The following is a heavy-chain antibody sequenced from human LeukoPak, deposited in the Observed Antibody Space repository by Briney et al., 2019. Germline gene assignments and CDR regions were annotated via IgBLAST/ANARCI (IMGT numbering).Heavy chain of an antibody. J-gene: IGHJ6*03. CDR3: AREWEGGYSYGWLFSYMDV. CDR1: GGSISSYY. V-gene: IGHV4-59*01. CDR2: IYYSGST. Sequence: SETLSLTCTVSGGSISSYYWSWIRQPPGKGLEWIGYIYYSGSTNYNPSLKSRVTISVDTSKNQFSLKLSSVTAADTAVYYCAREWEGGYSYGWLFSYMDVWGKGTTVTISS. D-gene: IGHD5-18*01.